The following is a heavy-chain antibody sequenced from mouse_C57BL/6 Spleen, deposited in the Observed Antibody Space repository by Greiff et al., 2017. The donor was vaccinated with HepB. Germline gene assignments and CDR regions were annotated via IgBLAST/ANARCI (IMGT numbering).Heavy chain of an antibody. CDR3: ARGCYDGYYGAMDY. CDR2: INPNNGGT. Sequence: EVQLQQSGPELVKPGASVKISCKASGYTFTDYYMNWVKQSHGKSLEWIGDINPNNGGTSYNQKFKGKATLTADKSSSTAYMELRSLTSEDSAVYYCARGCYDGYYGAMDYWGQGTSVTVSS. D-gene: IGHD2-3*01. CDR1: GYTFTDYY. V-gene: IGHV1-26*01. J-gene: IGHJ4*01.